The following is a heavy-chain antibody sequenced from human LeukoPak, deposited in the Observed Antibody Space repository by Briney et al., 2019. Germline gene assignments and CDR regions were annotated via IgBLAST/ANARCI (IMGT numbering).Heavy chain of an antibody. Sequence: GGSLRLSCTASGFSFSGHWMHWARQLPGKGLVWVSRISPTGSTTSYADSVKGRFTVSRDNAKNTLYLQVNNLRAEDTAVYYCARGPNSNWSGLDFWGQETLLTVSS. D-gene: IGHD6-6*01. V-gene: IGHV3-74*01. CDR3: ARGPNSNWSGLDF. CDR2: ISPTGSTT. CDR1: GFSFSGHW. J-gene: IGHJ4*02.